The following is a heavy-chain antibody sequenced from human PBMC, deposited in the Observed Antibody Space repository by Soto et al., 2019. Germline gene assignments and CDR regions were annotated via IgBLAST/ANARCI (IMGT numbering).Heavy chain of an antibody. D-gene: IGHD3-22*01. Sequence: GGSLRLSCTASGFTFGDYAMSGFRQAPGKGLEWVGFIRSKAYGGTTEYAASVKGRFTISRDDSKSIAYLQMNSLKTEDTAVYYCTRGPWVYDSSGYRAFDIWGQGTMVTVSS. CDR3: TRGPWVYDSSGYRAFDI. CDR2: IRSKAYGGTT. J-gene: IGHJ3*02. V-gene: IGHV3-49*03. CDR1: GFTFGDYA.